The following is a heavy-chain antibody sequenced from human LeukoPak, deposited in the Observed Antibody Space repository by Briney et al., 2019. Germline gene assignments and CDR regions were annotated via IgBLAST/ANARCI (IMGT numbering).Heavy chain of an antibody. CDR2: INPNSGGT. CDR3: AGGVGGRGSSWYVPGAGLDY. Sequence: GASVKVSCKASGYTFTSYGISWVRQAPGQGLEWMGWINPNSGGTNYAQKFQGRVTMTRDTSISTAYMELSRLRSDDTAVYYCAGGVGGRGSSWYVPGAGLDYWGQGTLVTVSS. J-gene: IGHJ4*02. V-gene: IGHV1-2*02. CDR1: GYTFTSYG. D-gene: IGHD6-13*01.